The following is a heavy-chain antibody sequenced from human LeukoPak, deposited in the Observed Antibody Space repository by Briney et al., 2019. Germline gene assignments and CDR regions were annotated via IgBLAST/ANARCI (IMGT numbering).Heavy chain of an antibody. CDR1: GGSISSSSYY. CDR2: IYYSGST. V-gene: IGHV4-39*07. CDR3: ATVIGGFSSYYMDV. D-gene: IGHD2-15*01. J-gene: IGHJ6*03. Sequence: SETLSLTCTVSGGSISSSSYYWGWIRQPPGKGLEWIGSIYYSGSTYYNPSLKSRVTISVDTSKNQFSLKLSSVTAADTAVYYCATVIGGFSSYYMDVWGKGTTVTVSS.